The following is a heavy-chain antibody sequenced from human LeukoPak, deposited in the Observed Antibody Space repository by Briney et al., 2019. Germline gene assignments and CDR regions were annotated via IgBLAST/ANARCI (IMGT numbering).Heavy chain of an antibody. Sequence: GASVKVSCKASGYTFTGYYMHWVRQAPGQGLEWMGWSNPNSGGTNYAQKLQGRVTMTSDTSFSTAYMELSRLRSDDTAVYYCAREGGSYSMSSWGQGTLVTVSS. D-gene: IGHD1-26*01. V-gene: IGHV1-2*02. CDR1: GYTFTGYY. CDR3: AREGGSYSMSS. CDR2: SNPNSGGT. J-gene: IGHJ4*02.